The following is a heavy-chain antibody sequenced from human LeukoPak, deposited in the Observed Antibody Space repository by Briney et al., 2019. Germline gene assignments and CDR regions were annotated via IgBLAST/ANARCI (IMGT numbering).Heavy chain of an antibody. CDR3: ARDTPPLYYYDSSGYSH. CDR2: INHSGST. CDR1: GGSFSGYY. V-gene: IGHV4-34*01. J-gene: IGHJ4*02. Sequence: PSETLSLTCAVYGGSFSGYYWSWIRQPPGKGLEWIGEINHSGSTNYNPSLKSRVTISVDTSKNQFSLELSSVTAADTAVYYCARDTPPLYYYDSSGYSHWGQGTLVTVSS. D-gene: IGHD3-22*01.